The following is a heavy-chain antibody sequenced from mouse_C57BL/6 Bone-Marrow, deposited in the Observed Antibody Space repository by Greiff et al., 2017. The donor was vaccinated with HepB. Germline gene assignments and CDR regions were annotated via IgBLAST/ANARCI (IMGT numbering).Heavy chain of an antibody. D-gene: IGHD1-1*01. CDR1: GYTFTSYW. Sequence: EVQLQQSGTVLARPGASVKMSCKTSGYTFTSYWMHWVKQRPGQGLEWIGAIYPGNSDTSYNQKFKGKAKLTAVTSASTAYMELSSLTNEDSAVYYCTRPTVVATDYAMDYWGQGTSVTVSS. CDR3: TRPTVVATDYAMDY. V-gene: IGHV1-5*01. CDR2: IYPGNSDT. J-gene: IGHJ4*01.